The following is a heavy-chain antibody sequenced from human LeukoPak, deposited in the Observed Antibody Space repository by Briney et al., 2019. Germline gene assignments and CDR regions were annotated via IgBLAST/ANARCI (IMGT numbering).Heavy chain of an antibody. Sequence: PGGSLRLSCAASGFTFSTYGMHWVRQPPGKGPEWVAVISYDGSNKYYADSVKGRFTISRDNSKNTLYLQMNSLRAEDTAVYYCARDRGSYSDYWGQGTLVTVSS. V-gene: IGHV3-33*05. J-gene: IGHJ4*02. CDR2: ISYDGSNK. D-gene: IGHD3-16*01. CDR3: ARDRGSYSDY. CDR1: GFTFSTYG.